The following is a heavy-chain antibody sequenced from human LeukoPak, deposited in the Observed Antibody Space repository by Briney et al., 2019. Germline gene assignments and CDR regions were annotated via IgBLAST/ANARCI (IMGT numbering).Heavy chain of an antibody. CDR3: ARGAYYYED. CDR1: GFTFSSRS. D-gene: IGHD3-22*01. V-gene: IGHV3-48*01. CDR2: ISSSSGTI. J-gene: IGHJ4*02. Sequence: GGSLRLSCAASGFTFSSRSMNWVRQAPGKGLEWVSYISSSSGTIYYADSVKGRFTISRDNAKNSLYLQMNSLRAEDTAVYYCARGAYYYEDWGQGTLVTVSS.